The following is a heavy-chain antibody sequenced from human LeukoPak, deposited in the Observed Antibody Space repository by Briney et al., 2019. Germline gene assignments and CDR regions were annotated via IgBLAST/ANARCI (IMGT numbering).Heavy chain of an antibody. V-gene: IGHV3-48*03. CDR2: ISISGSTI. D-gene: IGHD3-10*01. CDR3: ARDLMVRGVIITVLDY. CDR1: GFTFSSYE. Sequence: PGGSLRLSCAASGFTFSSYEMNWARQAPGKGLEWVSYISISGSTIYYADSVKGRFTISRDNAKNSLYLQMNSLRAEDTAVYYCARDLMVRGVIITVLDYWGQGTLVTVSS. J-gene: IGHJ4*02.